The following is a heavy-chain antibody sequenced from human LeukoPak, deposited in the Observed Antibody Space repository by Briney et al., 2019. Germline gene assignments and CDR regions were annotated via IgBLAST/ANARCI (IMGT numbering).Heavy chain of an antibody. Sequence: PGGSLRLSCAASGFTFSSYAMSWVRQAPGKGLEWVSAISGSGGSTYYADSVKGRFTISRDNSKNTLYLQMKSLRAEDTAVYFCAKSRRQSGTYFDYWGQGTLVTASS. J-gene: IGHJ4*02. CDR2: ISGSGGST. V-gene: IGHV3-23*01. CDR1: GFTFSSYA. CDR3: AKSRRQSGTYFDY. D-gene: IGHD1-26*01.